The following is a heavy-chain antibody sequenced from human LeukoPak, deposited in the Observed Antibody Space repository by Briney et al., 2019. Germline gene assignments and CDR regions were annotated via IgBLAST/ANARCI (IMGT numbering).Heavy chain of an antibody. Sequence: GGSLRLSCAASGFTFSSYEMNWVRQAPGKGLEWVSYISSSGSTIYYADSVKGRFTISRDNAKNSLYLQMNSLRAEDTAVYYCARGGDYSIRSFDYWGQGTLVTVSS. CDR1: GFTFSSYE. CDR3: ARGGDYSIRSFDY. D-gene: IGHD4-17*01. CDR2: ISSSGSTI. J-gene: IGHJ4*02. V-gene: IGHV3-48*03.